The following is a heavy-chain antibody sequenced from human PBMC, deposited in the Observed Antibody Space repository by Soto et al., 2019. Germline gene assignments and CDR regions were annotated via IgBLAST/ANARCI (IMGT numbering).Heavy chain of an antibody. Sequence: QVQLVQSGAEVKKPGSSVKVSCKASGGYFSSDAFSWVRQAHGQGLEWMGEIIPSLGTTTYAPNFRDRLTITAAPSTTTVYVEPPSLRSEHTAMSSCSREMVTVTTLGYFDSGGQGTPVTFSS. J-gene: IGHJ4*02. CDR3: SREMVTVTTLGYFDS. D-gene: IGHD4-17*01. CDR2: IIPSLGTT. V-gene: IGHV1-69*01. CDR1: GGYFSSDA.